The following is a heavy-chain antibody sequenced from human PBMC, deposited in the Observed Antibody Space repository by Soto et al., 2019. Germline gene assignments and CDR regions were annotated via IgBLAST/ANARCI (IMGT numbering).Heavy chain of an antibody. CDR3: ARVFPYIVDGLQDGTFHI. Sequence: GASVKVSCKAAGGTFSSYAISWVRQAPGQGLEWMGGIIPIFGTANYAQKFQGRVTITADESTSTAYMELSSLRSEDTAVYYCARVFPYIVDGLQDGTFHIWGQG. CDR1: GGTFSSYA. V-gene: IGHV1-69*13. J-gene: IGHJ3*02. CDR2: IIPIFGTA. D-gene: IGHD4-4*01.